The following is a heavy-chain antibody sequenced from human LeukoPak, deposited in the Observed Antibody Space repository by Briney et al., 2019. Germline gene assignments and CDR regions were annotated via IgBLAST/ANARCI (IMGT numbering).Heavy chain of an antibody. CDR3: ARDIGYGGNSLDY. Sequence: GGSLRLSCAASGFTFSNAWMSWVRQAPGKGLEWVSVIYNDGSTYYADSVKGRFTISRDNSKNTLYLQMNSLRAEDTAVYYCARDIGYGGNSLDYWGQGTLVTVSS. CDR1: GFTFSNAW. CDR2: IYNDGST. D-gene: IGHD4-23*01. J-gene: IGHJ4*02. V-gene: IGHV3-53*01.